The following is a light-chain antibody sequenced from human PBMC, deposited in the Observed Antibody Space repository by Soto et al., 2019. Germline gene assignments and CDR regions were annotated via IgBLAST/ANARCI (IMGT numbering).Light chain of an antibody. CDR2: DSS. CDR1: NIRTKS. CDR3: QVWDSSSDHHVV. V-gene: IGLV3-21*02. J-gene: IGLJ2*01. Sequence: SYELTQPPSVSVAPGQTARITCGGNNIRTKSVHWYQQKPGQAPVLVVYDSSDRPSGIPARFSGSNSGNPATLTISRVEAGDEADYYCQVWDSSSDHHVVFGGGTKLTVL.